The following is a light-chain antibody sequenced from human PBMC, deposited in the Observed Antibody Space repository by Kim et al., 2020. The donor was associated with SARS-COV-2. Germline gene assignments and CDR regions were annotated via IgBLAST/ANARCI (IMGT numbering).Light chain of an antibody. CDR2: ASS. CDR3: QQSYSTLGS. V-gene: IGKV1-39*01. Sequence: SASVGDRVTITCRASQSISTYLNWYQQKPGKAPKLLFYASSTLQRGVPSRFSASGSGTDFTLTIGSLQPEDFATYYCQQSYSTLGSFGQGTKLEI. J-gene: IGKJ2*04. CDR1: QSISTY.